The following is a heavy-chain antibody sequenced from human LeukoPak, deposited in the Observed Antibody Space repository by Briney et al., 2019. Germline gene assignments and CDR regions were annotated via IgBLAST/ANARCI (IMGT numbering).Heavy chain of an antibody. D-gene: IGHD3-22*01. CDR2: ISGSGGST. CDR1: GFTFSSYA. V-gene: IGHV3-23*01. CDR3: AKGVYYYDSSGYPSEFDY. J-gene: IGHJ4*02. Sequence: PGGSLRLSCAASGFTFSSYAMSWVRQAPGKRLEWVSAISGSGGSTYYADSVKGRFTISRDNSKNTLYLQMNSLRAEDTAVYYCAKGVYYYDSSGYPSEFDYWGQGTLVTVSS.